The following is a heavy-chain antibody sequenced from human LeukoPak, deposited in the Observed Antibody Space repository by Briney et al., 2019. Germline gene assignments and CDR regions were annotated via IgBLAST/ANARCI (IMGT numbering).Heavy chain of an antibody. Sequence: GGSLRLSCTASAFTFNNFPMHWVRQAPGKGLEWVTLILKDGSDAFYADSVKGRFTISRDNSENTLFLQMNSLRAEDTAIYYCAKDRAGTTSFDIWGQGTMVTVSS. CDR1: AFTFNNFP. CDR3: AKDRAGTTSFDI. CDR2: ILKDGSDA. D-gene: IGHD1-1*01. J-gene: IGHJ3*02. V-gene: IGHV3-30-3*01.